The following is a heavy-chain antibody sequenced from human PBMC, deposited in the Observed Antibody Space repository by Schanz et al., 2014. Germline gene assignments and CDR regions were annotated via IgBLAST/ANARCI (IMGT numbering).Heavy chain of an antibody. CDR3: VSSGSYSSYAF. V-gene: IGHV3-74*02. D-gene: IGHD3-10*01. Sequence: VQLVESGGGVVQPGRSLRLSCAASGFNFGSHGMHWVRQAPGKGLVWVSRIKSDGSSTSYADSVKGRFTISRDNAKNSLYLQMNSLRAEDTAVYHCVSSGSYSSYAFWGQGTLVTVSS. J-gene: IGHJ4*02. CDR2: IKSDGSST. CDR1: GFNFGSHG.